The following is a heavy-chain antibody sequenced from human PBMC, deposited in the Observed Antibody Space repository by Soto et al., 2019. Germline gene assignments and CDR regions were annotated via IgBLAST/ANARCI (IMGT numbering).Heavy chain of an antibody. D-gene: IGHD6-6*01. CDR3: ATRRKDGSSAY. V-gene: IGHV1-2*02. CDR2: IDPNSGGT. CDR1: RYTFTGYY. Sequence: QVHLVQSGAEVKKPGASVKVSCKASRYTFTGYYMHWVRQAPGQGLEWMGWIDPNSGGTDYAQKFQGRVTMTRDTSISTAYMELSRLRVDDTAVYYCATRRKDGSSAYWGQGTLVTVSS. J-gene: IGHJ4*02.